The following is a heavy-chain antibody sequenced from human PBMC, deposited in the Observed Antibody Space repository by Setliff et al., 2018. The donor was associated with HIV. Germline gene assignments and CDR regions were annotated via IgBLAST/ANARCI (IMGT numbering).Heavy chain of an antibody. J-gene: IGHJ2*01. D-gene: IGHD3-3*01. CDR2: IYPSDSAT. CDR3: ARSHFITLFGVIYYPGYFDL. CDR1: GYSFTSHW. Sequence: GESLKISCKGSGYSFTSHWIAWVRQMPGQGLEWMGIIYPSDSATAYSPSYQVQITISADKCISTAYLQWSSLKASDTAIYYCARSHFITLFGVIYYPGYFDLWGRGTQVTVSS. V-gene: IGHV5-51*01.